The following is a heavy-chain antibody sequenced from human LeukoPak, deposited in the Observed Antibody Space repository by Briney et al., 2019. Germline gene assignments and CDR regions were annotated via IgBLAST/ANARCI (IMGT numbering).Heavy chain of an antibody. D-gene: IGHD5-18*01. CDR1: GGSISSGSYY. CDR3: AREGPTRTYSYGPTLDSYYYYYMDV. CDR2: IYTSGST. Sequence: SQTLSLTCTVSGGSISSGSYYWSWIRQPAGKGLEWIGRIYTSGSTNYNPSLKSRVTISVDTSKNQFSLKLSSVTAADTAVYYCAREGPTRTYSYGPTLDSYYYYYMDVWGKGTTVTVSS. J-gene: IGHJ6*03. V-gene: IGHV4-61*02.